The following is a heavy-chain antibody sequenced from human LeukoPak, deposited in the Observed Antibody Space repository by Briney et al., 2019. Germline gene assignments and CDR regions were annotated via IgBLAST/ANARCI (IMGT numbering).Heavy chain of an antibody. V-gene: IGHV3-7*04. CDR1: GITLSTYW. D-gene: IGHD2-15*01. Sequence: PGGSLRLSCAASGITLSTYWMSWVRQASGKGLKWVANIKQDGSEKNYVDSVKGRFTISRDNARNSLYLQMDSLRAEDTALYYCARGGLYWHIWGQGTMVTVSS. CDR2: IKQDGSEK. CDR3: ARGGLYWHI. J-gene: IGHJ3*02.